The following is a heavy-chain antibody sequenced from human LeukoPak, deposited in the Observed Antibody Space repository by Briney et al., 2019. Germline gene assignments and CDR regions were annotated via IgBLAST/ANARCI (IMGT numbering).Heavy chain of an antibody. CDR2: ISSSSSYI. V-gene: IGHV3-21*01. Sequence: GGSLRLSCAASGFTFSSYSMNWVRQAPGKGLEWVSSISSSSSYIYYADSVKGRFTISRDNAKNSLYLQMNSLRAEDTAVYYCARDPAYSGWFDPWGQGTLVTVSS. CDR3: ARDPAYSGWFDP. CDR1: GFTFSSYS. J-gene: IGHJ5*02. D-gene: IGHD5-12*01.